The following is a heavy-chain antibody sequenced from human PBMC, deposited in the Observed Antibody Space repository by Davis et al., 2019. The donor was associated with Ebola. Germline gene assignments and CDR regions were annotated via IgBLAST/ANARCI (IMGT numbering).Heavy chain of an antibody. CDR1: GFTVSSNY. J-gene: IGHJ5*02. V-gene: IGHV3-53*01. D-gene: IGHD6-13*01. CDR3: AKNAYSSSWFNWFDP. Sequence: GESLKISCAASGFTVSSNYMSWVRQAPGKGLEWVSVIYSGGSTYYADSVKGRFTISRDNSKNTLYLQMNSLRAEDTAVYYCAKNAYSSSWFNWFDPWGQGTLVTVSS. CDR2: IYSGGST.